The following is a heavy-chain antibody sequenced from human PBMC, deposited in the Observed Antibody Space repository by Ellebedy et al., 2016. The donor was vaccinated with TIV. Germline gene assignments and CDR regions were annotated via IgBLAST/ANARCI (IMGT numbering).Heavy chain of an antibody. V-gene: IGHV4-34*01. D-gene: IGHD3-10*01. Sequence: GSLRLXCAVYGGSFSGYYWSWIRQPPGKGLEWIGEINHSGNTNYKTSLKGRVTISVDTSKNQFSLKLTSVTAADMAVYSCARGRTPMVSKPSYFDSWGQGTLVTVSS. CDR1: GGSFSGYY. CDR2: INHSGNT. J-gene: IGHJ4*02. CDR3: ARGRTPMVSKPSYFDS.